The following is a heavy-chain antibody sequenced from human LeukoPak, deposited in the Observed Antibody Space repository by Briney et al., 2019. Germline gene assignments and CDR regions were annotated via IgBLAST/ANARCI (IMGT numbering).Heavy chain of an antibody. CDR2: IYYSGST. Sequence: PSETLSLTCAVYGGSFSGYYWSWIRQPPGKGLEWIGYIYYSGSTNYNPSLKSRVTISVDTSKNQFSLKLSSVTAADTAVYYCARGDGDYVSYWGQGTLVTVSS. D-gene: IGHD4-17*01. V-gene: IGHV4-59*01. CDR3: ARGDGDYVSY. J-gene: IGHJ4*02. CDR1: GGSFSGYY.